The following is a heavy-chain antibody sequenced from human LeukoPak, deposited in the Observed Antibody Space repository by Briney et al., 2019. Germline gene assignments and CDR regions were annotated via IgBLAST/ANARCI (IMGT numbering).Heavy chain of an antibody. CDR3: ARGSGSGSYYPRLDY. CDR1: GFSFSSYS. D-gene: IGHD3-10*01. CDR2: ISSSSDHI. J-gene: IGHJ4*02. V-gene: IGHV3-21*01. Sequence: PGGSLRLSCAASGFSFSSYSMNWVRQAPGKGLEWVSSISSSSDHIYYAESVKGRFTISRDNAKNSLYVQVNSLRAEDTAVYYCARGSGSGSYYPRLDYWGQGTLVTVSS.